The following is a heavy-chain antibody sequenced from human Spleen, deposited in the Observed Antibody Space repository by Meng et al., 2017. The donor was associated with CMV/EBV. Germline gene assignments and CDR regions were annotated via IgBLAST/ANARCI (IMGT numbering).Heavy chain of an antibody. CDR2: ISGSGGST. CDR1: GFTFSSYA. CDR3: TRVALAFDY. D-gene: IGHD5-12*01. Sequence: GESLKISCAASGFTFSSYAMSWVRQAPGKGLEWVSAISGSGGSTYYADSVKGRFTISRDNSKNTLYLQMNSLRVEDTALYYCTRVALAFDYWGQGTLVTVSS. J-gene: IGHJ4*02. V-gene: IGHV3-23*01.